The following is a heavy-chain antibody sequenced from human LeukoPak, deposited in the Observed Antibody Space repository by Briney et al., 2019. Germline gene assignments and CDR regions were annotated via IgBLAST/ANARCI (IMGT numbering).Heavy chain of an antibody. CDR3: ARLSGYGYGPDY. D-gene: IGHD5-18*01. CDR1: GGSISSSSYY. CDR2: IYYSGST. J-gene: IGHJ4*02. V-gene: IGHV4-39*01. Sequence: SETLSLTCTVSGGSISSSSYYWGWIRQPPGKGLEWIGSIYYSGSTYYNPSLKSRVTISVGTSKNQFSLKLSSVTAADTAVYYCARLSGYGYGPDYWGQGTLVTVSS.